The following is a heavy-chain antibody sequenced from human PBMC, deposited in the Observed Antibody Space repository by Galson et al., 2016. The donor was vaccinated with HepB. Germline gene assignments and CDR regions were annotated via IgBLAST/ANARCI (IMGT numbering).Heavy chain of an antibody. J-gene: IGHJ6*02. D-gene: IGHD5-24*01. CDR2: ISAGGGST. V-gene: IGHV3-23*01. CDR3: ARGRGVAYYYSMDV. Sequence: SLRLSCAVSGFTFTSQTMNWVRQAPGKGLEWVSGISAGGGSTNYADSVKGRFTISRDNSKNTLYLQMNSLRAEDTAVYYCARGRGVAYYYSMDVWGQGTTVTVSS. CDR1: GFTFTSQT.